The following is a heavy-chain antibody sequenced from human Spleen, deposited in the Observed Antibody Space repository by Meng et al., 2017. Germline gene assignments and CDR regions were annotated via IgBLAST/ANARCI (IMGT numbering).Heavy chain of an antibody. Sequence: QLQLQESGPGLVKPSGTSSLTCAVSGDSISSSDWWSWVRQPPGKGLEWIADIYRSGSTNYNPSLKSRVTISVDRSKNQFSLKLTSVTAADTAVYYCARAHSSGWSPHAYWGQGSLVTVSS. V-gene: IGHV4-4*02. CDR1: GDSISSSDW. CDR2: IYRSGST. J-gene: IGHJ4*02. D-gene: IGHD6-19*01. CDR3: ARAHSSGWSPHAY.